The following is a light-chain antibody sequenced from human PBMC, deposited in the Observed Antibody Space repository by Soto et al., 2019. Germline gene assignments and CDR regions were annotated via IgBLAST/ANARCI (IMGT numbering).Light chain of an antibody. CDR2: GAS. Sequence: IVLTQSPGPLSLSPGDRATLSCRASQTVSNNYLAWCQQKPGQAPRVIMYGASRRATGIPDRFSGSGSGTDFTLTISRLEPEDVAVYYCQQYGSSLSTFGQGTKVDIK. J-gene: IGKJ1*01. CDR3: QQYGSSLST. V-gene: IGKV3-20*01. CDR1: QTVSNNY.